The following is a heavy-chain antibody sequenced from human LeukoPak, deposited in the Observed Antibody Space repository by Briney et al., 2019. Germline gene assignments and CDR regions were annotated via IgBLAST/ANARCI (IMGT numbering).Heavy chain of an antibody. CDR1: GFTFSNYG. D-gene: IGHD2-2*01. CDR3: AKGGYCSTTSCTPWGMDV. J-gene: IGHJ6*02. V-gene: IGHV3-30*18. Sequence: PGGSLRLSCAASGFTFSNYGMHWVRQAPGKGLEWVAVISYDGSDKYYAGSVKGRFTISKDNSKNTLYLQMNSLRAVDTAVYYRAKGGYCSTTSCTPWGMDVWGQGTTVTVSS. CDR2: ISYDGSDK.